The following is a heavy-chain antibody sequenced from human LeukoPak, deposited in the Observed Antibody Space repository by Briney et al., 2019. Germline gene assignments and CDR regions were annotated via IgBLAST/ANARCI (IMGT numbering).Heavy chain of an antibody. Sequence: ASVRVSCKASRYTFTDYYMHWVRQAPGQGLEWMGWINPNSGGTNYAQKFQGRVTMTRDTSTSTAYMELSRLRSDDTAVYYCARASYYYDSSGYPGYYFDYWGQGTLVTVSS. CDR3: ARASYYYDSSGYPGYYFDY. J-gene: IGHJ4*02. D-gene: IGHD3-22*01. CDR1: RYTFTDYY. CDR2: INPNSGGT. V-gene: IGHV1-2*02.